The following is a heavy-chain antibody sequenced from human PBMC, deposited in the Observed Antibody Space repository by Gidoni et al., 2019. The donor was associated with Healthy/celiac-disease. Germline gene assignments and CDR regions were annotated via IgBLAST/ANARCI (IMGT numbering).Heavy chain of an antibody. CDR3: ARVVAGTGGS. V-gene: IGHV1-69*04. J-gene: IGHJ5*02. D-gene: IGHD6-19*01. CDR2: IIPILGIA. CDR1: GGTFSSYA. Sequence: QVQLVQSGAEVKKPGSSVKVSCKASGGTFSSYAISWVRQAPGQVLEWMGRIIPILGIANYAQKFQGRVTITADKSTSTAYIELSSLRSEYTAVYYCARVVAGTGGSWGQGTLVTVSS.